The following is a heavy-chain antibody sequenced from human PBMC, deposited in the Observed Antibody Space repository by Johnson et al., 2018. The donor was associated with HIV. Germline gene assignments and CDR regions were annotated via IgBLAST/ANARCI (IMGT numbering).Heavy chain of an antibody. D-gene: IGHD6-13*01. V-gene: IGHV3-7*01. J-gene: IGHJ3*02. CDR1: GFTFSSYW. CDR3: AKGRDSSSWSDAFDI. Sequence: VQLVESGGGLVQPGGSLRLSCAASGFTFSSYWMSWVRQAPGKGLEWVANIKQDGSEKYYVDSLKGRFTISRDNSKTTLYLQMNSLRAEDTSVYYCAKGRDSSSWSDAFDIWGQGTMVTVSS. CDR2: IKQDGSEK.